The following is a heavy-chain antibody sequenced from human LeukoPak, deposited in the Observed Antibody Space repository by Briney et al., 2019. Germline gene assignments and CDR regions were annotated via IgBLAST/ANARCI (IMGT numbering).Heavy chain of an antibody. CDR3: ARDVEARISAAGTFDY. V-gene: IGHV3-23*01. Sequence: GGSLRLSCAASGFTFSNYAMSWVRQAPGKGLEWVSVISGLGGSTYYADSVKGRFAISRDNSKSTLWLQMDSLRADDTAIYYCARDVEARISAAGTFDYWGQGSLVTVSS. CDR2: ISGLGGST. J-gene: IGHJ4*02. CDR1: GFTFSNYA. D-gene: IGHD6-13*01.